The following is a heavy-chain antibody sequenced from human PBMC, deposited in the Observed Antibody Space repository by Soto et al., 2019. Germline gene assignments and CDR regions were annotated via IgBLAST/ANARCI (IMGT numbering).Heavy chain of an antibody. D-gene: IGHD6-13*01. Sequence: GASVKVSCKASGYTFTSYAMNWVRQAPGQGLEWMGWINTNTGNPTYAQGFTGRFVFSLDTSVSTAYLQICSLKAEDTAVYYCARDIAAARTSLRDYWGQGTLVTVSS. CDR1: GYTFTSYA. CDR2: INTNTGNP. CDR3: ARDIAAARTSLRDY. V-gene: IGHV7-4-1*01. J-gene: IGHJ4*02.